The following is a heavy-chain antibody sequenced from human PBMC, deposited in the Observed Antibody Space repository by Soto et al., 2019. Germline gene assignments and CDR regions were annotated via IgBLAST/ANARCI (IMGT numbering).Heavy chain of an antibody. J-gene: IGHJ3*02. D-gene: IGHD2-2*01. CDR1: GGSISSYY. Sequence: QVQLQESGPGLVKPSETLSLTCTVSGGSISSYYWSWIRQPPGKGLEWIGDIYYSGSTNYNPSLKSRVTISVDTSKNQFSLKLSSVTAADTAVYYCARDASYPWVAFDIWGQGTMVTVSS. CDR3: ARDASYPWVAFDI. CDR2: IYYSGST. V-gene: IGHV4-59*01.